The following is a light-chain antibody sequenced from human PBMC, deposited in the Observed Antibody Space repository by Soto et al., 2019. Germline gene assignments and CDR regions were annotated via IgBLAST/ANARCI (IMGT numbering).Light chain of an antibody. CDR1: QSFVGW. J-gene: IGKJ1*01. V-gene: IGKV1-5*03. Sequence: DIQMTQSPSTLSASVGDRVTITCRASQSFVGWLAWYQQKPGKAPNLLIYKASSLEGGVPSRFSGSGSGTEFTLTISSLQPDDFATYYCQQYSSYPWTFGQGTKVEI. CDR2: KAS. CDR3: QQYSSYPWT.